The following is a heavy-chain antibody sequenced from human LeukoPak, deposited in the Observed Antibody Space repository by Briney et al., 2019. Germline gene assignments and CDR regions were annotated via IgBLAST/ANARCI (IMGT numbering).Heavy chain of an antibody. D-gene: IGHD2-2*01. Sequence: ASVKVSCKASGYTFTGYYMHWVRQAPGQGLEWMGWINPNSGGTNYAQKFQGRVTMTRDTSISTAYMELSRLRSDDTAVYYCARDLGYCSSTSCPGTATYYYYYYMDVWGKGTTVTVSS. V-gene: IGHV1-2*02. CDR3: ARDLGYCSSTSCPGTATYYYYYYMDV. CDR1: GYTFTGYY. CDR2: INPNSGGT. J-gene: IGHJ6*03.